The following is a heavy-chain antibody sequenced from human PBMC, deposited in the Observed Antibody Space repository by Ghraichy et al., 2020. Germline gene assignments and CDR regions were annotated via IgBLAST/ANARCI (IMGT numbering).Heavy chain of an antibody. D-gene: IGHD2/OR15-2a*01. J-gene: IGHJ4*02. V-gene: IGHV3-74*01. CDR1: GFTFKNYW. CDR3: GSVYED. CDR2: IGTDGTGT. Sequence: GSLRLSCGASGFTFKNYWMHWVRQAPGKGLMWVSRIGTDGTGTSYADSVKGRFTISRDNTKNTVYLEMNNLRAEDTAVYYCGSVYEDWGLGTLVTVSS.